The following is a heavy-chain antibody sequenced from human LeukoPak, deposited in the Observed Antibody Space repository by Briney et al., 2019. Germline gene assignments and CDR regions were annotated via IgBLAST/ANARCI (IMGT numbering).Heavy chain of an antibody. V-gene: IGHV3-7*03. J-gene: IGHJ4*02. CDR2: INQDGSET. D-gene: IGHD6-13*01. CDR3: ARDGTAVGINYDY. Sequence: HTGGSLRLSCAASGFTFSSYWMSWVRQAPGKVLEWVANINQDGSETYYVDSVKGRFTISRDNAKNSLYLQMNSLRAEDTAVYYCARDGTAVGINYDYWGQGTLVTVSS. CDR1: GFTFSSYW.